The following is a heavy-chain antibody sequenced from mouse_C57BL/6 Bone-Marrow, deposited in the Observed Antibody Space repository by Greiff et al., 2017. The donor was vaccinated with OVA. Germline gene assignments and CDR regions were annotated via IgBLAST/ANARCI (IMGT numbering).Heavy chain of an antibody. CDR3: ANDGGFAY. V-gene: IGHV5-17*01. Sequence: EVHLVESGGGLVKPGGSLKLSCAASGFTFSDYGMHWVRQAPEKGLEWVAYISSGSSTIYYADTVKGRFTISRDNATNTLFLQMTSLRSEDTAMYYCANDGGFAYWGQGTLVTVSA. CDR2: ISSGSSTI. CDR1: GFTFSDYG. J-gene: IGHJ3*01. D-gene: IGHD2-12*01.